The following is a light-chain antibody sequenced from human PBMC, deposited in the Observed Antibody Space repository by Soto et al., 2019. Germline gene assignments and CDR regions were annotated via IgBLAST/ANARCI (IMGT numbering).Light chain of an antibody. CDR3: QSYDSSLSALYV. V-gene: IGLV1-40*01. J-gene: IGLJ1*01. Sequence: QSALTQPPSVSGAPWQRVTISCTGSSSNIGAGYDVHWYQQLPGTAPKLLIYGNSNRPSGAPDRFSGSKSGTSASLAITGLQAEDEADYYCQSYDSSLSALYVFGTGTKVTVL. CDR1: SSNIGAGYD. CDR2: GNS.